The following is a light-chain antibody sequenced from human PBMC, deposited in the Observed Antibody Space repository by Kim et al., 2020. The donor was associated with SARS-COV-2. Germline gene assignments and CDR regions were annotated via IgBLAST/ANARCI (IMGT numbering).Light chain of an antibody. V-gene: IGKV3-20*01. J-gene: IGKJ2*01. Sequence: EIVLTQSPGTLSLSPGESATLSCRASQSVSSSYLAWYQQKPGQAPRLLIYGASSRATGIPDRFSGSGSGTDFTLTINRLEPEDFAVYYCQQYGSSPRYTFGQGTKLEI. CDR1: QSVSSSY. CDR2: GAS. CDR3: QQYGSSPRYT.